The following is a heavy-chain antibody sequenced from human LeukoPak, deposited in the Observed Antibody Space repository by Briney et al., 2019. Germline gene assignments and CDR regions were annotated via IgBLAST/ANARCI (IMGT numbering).Heavy chain of an antibody. CDR2: IYYSGST. CDR1: GGSISSYY. CDR3: ASSSDYDFWSGYYGAYDYGMDV. D-gene: IGHD3-3*01. Sequence: PSETLSLTCTVSGGSISSYYWSWIRQPPGKGLEWIGYIYYSGSTNYNPSLKSRVTISVDTSKNQFSLKLSSVTAADTAVYYCASSSDYDFWSGYYGAYDYGMDVWGQGTTVTVSS. V-gene: IGHV4-59*01. J-gene: IGHJ6*02.